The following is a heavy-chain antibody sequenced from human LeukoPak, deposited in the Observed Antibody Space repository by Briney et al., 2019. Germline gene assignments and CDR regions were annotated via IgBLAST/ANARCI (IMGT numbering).Heavy chain of an antibody. D-gene: IGHD3-16*02. CDR2: MYHSGST. Sequence: SESLSLTCTVSNYSISTDYYWGWIRQPPGRGLELIGTMYHSGSTYYNPSLKSRVTISVDTSKNQFSLKLSSVTAADTAVYYCARYDVWGSYRAFDYWGQGTLVTVSS. CDR1: NYSISTDYY. CDR3: ARYDVWGSYRAFDY. J-gene: IGHJ4*02. V-gene: IGHV4-38-2*02.